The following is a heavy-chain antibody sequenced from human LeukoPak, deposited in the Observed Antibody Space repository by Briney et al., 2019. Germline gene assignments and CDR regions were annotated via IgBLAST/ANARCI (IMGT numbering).Heavy chain of an antibody. J-gene: IGHJ4*02. Sequence: KFQGRVTMTEDTSTDTAYMELSSLRSEDTAIYYCANGDYPLDYWGRGTLVTVSS. CDR3: ANGDYPLDY. V-gene: IGHV1-24*01. D-gene: IGHD4-17*01.